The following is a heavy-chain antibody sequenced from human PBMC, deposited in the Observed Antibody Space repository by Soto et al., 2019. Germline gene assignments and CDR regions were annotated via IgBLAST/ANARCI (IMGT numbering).Heavy chain of an antibody. D-gene: IGHD6-19*01. J-gene: IGHJ6*02. V-gene: IGHV3-20*04. CDR3: ARVIYSSGWYGLDYYYGMDV. CDR2: INWNGGST. CDR1: GFTFDDYG. Sequence: LSLTCAASGFTFDDYGMSWVRQAPGKGLEWVSGINWNGGSTGYADSVKGRFTISRDNAKNSLYLQMNSLRAEDTALYYCARVIYSSGWYGLDYYYGMDVWGQGTTVTVSS.